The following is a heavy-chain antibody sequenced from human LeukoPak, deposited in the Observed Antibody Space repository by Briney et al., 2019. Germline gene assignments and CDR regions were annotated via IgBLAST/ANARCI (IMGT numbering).Heavy chain of an antibody. J-gene: IGHJ6*02. CDR2: IRYDGSNK. D-gene: IGHD3-10*01. CDR1: GFTFSSYG. Sequence: GGSLRLSCAASGFTFSSYGMHWVRQAPGKGLEWVAFIRYDGSNKYYADSVKGRFTISRDNSKNTLYLQMNSLRAEDTAVYYCANNYYGSPRNYYYGMDVWGQGTTVTVSS. CDR3: ANNYYGSPRNYYYGMDV. V-gene: IGHV3-30*02.